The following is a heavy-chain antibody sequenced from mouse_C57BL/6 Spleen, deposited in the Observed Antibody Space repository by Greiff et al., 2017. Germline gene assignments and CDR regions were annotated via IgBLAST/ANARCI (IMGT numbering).Heavy chain of an antibody. CDR2: IWSGGST. Sequence: QVQLKQSGPGLVQPSQSLSITCTVSGFSLTSYGVHWVRQSPGKGLEWLGVIWSGGSTDYNAAFISRLSISKDNSKSQVFFKMNSLQADDTAIYYCARESGRGYDGYAMDYWGQGTSVTVSS. V-gene: IGHV2-2*01. CDR1: GFSLTSYG. CDR3: ARESGRGYDGYAMDY. J-gene: IGHJ4*01. D-gene: IGHD2-2*01.